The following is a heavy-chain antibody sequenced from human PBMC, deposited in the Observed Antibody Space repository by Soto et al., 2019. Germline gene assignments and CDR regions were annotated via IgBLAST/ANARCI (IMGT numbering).Heavy chain of an antibody. CDR3: AKEELWFGELSP. Sequence: GGSLRLSCAASGFPFSSYGMHLVRQAPGKGLQWVAVISYDGSNKYYADSVKGRFTISRDNSKNTLYLQMNSLRAEDTAVYYCAKEELWFGELSPWGQGTLVTVSS. V-gene: IGHV3-30*18. D-gene: IGHD3-10*01. CDR1: GFPFSSYG. J-gene: IGHJ5*02. CDR2: ISYDGSNK.